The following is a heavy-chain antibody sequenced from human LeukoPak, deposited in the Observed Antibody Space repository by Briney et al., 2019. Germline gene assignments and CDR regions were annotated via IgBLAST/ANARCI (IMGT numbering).Heavy chain of an antibody. CDR2: IYYSGST. J-gene: IGHJ4*02. D-gene: IGHD5-18*01. CDR3: ASLGGIQLWDY. Sequence: PSETLSLTCTVSGGSISSSSYYWGWIRQPPGKGLEWIGSIYYSGSTYYNPSLKSRVTISVDTSKNQFSLKLSSVTAADTAAYYCASLGGIQLWDYWGQGTLVTVSS. V-gene: IGHV4-39*07. CDR1: GGSISSSSYY.